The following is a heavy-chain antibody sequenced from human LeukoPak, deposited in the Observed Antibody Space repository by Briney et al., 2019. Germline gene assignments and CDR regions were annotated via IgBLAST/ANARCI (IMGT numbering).Heavy chain of an antibody. CDR2: ISSSGSTI. CDR1: GVTFSSYE. CDR3: ARMLQYSSVYMDV. D-gene: IGHD6-19*01. J-gene: IGHJ6*03. Sequence: GGSLRLSCAASGVTFSSYEMNWVRQAPGKGQEWVSYISSSGSTIYYADSVKGRFTISRDNAKNSLYLQMNSLRAEDTAVYYCARMLQYSSVYMDVWGKGTTVTVSS. V-gene: IGHV3-48*03.